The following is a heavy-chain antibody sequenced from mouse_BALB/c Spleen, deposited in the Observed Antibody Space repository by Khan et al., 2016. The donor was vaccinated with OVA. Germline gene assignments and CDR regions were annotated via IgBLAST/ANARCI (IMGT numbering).Heavy chain of an antibody. CDR3: ARVYGGDFDY. V-gene: IGHV3-2*02. CDR1: GYTITSDYV. J-gene: IGHJ2*01. Sequence: EVQLQESGPGLVKPSQSLYLICTVTGYTITSDYVWNWIRQLPGNKLEWMGFISYSGNTKYNPYLKSRISITRDTSTNTFFLQLNSVTTEDTATYYCARVYGGDFDYWGHGTTLTVSS. D-gene: IGHD1-1*01. CDR2: ISYSGNT.